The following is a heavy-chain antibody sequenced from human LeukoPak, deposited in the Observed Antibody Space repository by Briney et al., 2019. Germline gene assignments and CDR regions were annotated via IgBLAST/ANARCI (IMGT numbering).Heavy chain of an antibody. CDR2: INPNSGGT. CDR3: ARGYYDSSGYYP. D-gene: IGHD3-22*01. V-gene: IGHV1-2*02. J-gene: IGHJ5*02. Sequence: ASVKVSCKASGYTFTGYYMHWVRQAPGQGLEWMGWINPNSGGTNYAQKFQGRVTMTRDTSISTAYMELSSLRSEDTAVYYCARGYYDSSGYYPWGQGTLVTVSS. CDR1: GYTFTGYY.